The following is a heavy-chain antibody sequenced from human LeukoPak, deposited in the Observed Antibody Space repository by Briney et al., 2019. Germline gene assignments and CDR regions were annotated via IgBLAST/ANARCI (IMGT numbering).Heavy chain of an antibody. V-gene: IGHV4-59*01. CDR2: IYLSGTT. CDR1: GGSLSSYY. J-gene: IGHJ4*02. D-gene: IGHD3-22*01. CDR3: ARGRIFYDSTGYHY. Sequence: PSETLSLTCTVSGGSLSSYYWSWFRQPPGKGLDWIGYIYLSGTTNYNPSLKSRVTISADTSKNQFSLKLSSVTAADTAVYYCARGRIFYDSTGYHYWGQGTLVTVSS.